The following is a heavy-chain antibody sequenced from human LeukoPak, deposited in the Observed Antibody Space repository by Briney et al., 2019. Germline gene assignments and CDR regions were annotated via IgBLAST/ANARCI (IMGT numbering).Heavy chain of an antibody. J-gene: IGHJ3*01. CDR3: ARGCTDPREPHGFDL. Sequence: SETLSLTCTVSGGSISSYYWSWIRQPPGKGLEWIGYIYYSGSTNYNPSLKSRVTISVDTSKNQFSLKLSSVTAADTAVYYCARGCTDPREPHGFDLWGRGTMVSVSS. D-gene: IGHD1-1*01. V-gene: IGHV4-59*12. CDR2: IYYSGST. CDR1: GGSISSYY.